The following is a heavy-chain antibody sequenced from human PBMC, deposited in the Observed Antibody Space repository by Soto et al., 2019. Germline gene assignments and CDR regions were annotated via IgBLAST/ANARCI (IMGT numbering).Heavy chain of an antibody. V-gene: IGHV3-9*01. CDR2: ISWNSGSI. CDR1: GFTFDDYA. J-gene: IGHJ6*03. Sequence: EVQLVESGGGLVQPGRSLRLSCAASGFTFDDYAMHWVRQVPGKGPEWVSGISWNSGSIGYADSVKGRFTISRDNANNSLYLQMSGLRAEDTALYYCAKGYCSSTSCYYHYYMDVWGKGPTVTVSS. D-gene: IGHD2-2*01. CDR3: AKGYCSSTSCYYHYYMDV.